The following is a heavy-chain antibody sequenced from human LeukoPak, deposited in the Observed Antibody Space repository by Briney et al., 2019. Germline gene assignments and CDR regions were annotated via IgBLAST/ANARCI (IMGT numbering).Heavy chain of an antibody. CDR1: GYTFTTYA. CDR3: ARDVAAAGTDPAGDY. J-gene: IGHJ4*02. CDR2: INTNTGNP. Sequence: GASVKVSCKASGYTFTTYAMNWVRQAPGQGLEWMGWINTNTGNPTYAQGFTGRFVFSLDTSVSTAYLQISSLKAEDTAVYYCARDVAAAGTDPAGDYWGQGTLVTVSS. V-gene: IGHV7-4-1*02. D-gene: IGHD6-13*01.